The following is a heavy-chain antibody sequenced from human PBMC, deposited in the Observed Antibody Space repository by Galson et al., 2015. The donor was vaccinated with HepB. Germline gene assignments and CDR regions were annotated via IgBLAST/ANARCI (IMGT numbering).Heavy chain of an antibody. CDR2: ISGSGGST. D-gene: IGHD6-19*01. J-gene: IGHJ4*02. Sequence: SLRLSCAASGFTFSSYAMSWVRQAPGRGLEWVSAISGSGGSTYYADSVKGRFTISRDNSKNTLYLQMNSLRAEDTAVYYCAKGMIVRSWQWLARTFDYWGQGTLVTVSS. V-gene: IGHV3-23*01. CDR1: GFTFSSYA. CDR3: AKGMIVRSWQWLARTFDY.